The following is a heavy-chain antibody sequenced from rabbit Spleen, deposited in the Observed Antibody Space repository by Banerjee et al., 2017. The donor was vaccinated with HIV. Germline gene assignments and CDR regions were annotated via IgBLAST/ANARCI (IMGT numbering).Heavy chain of an antibody. CDR3: ARDLPDVIGWNFNL. D-gene: IGHD1-1*01. J-gene: IGHJ4*01. CDR1: GFSFNSGYD. V-gene: IGHV1S40*01. CDR2: AYAGSSGST. Sequence: QSLEESGGGLVKPGASLTLTCKASGFSFNSGYDMCWVRQAPGKGLEWVACAYAGSSGSTYSATWAKGRFTISKASWTTMTLQMTSLTAADTARYFCARDLPDVIGWNFNLWGQGTLVTVS.